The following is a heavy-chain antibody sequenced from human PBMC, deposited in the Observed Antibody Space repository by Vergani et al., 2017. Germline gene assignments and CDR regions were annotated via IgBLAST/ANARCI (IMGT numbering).Heavy chain of an antibody. CDR3: ASVVAAAPGYY. V-gene: IGHV3-13*01. CDR2: IGTAGDT. J-gene: IGHJ4*02. CDR1: GFTFSSYD. D-gene: IGHD6-13*01. Sequence: EVQLVESGGGLVQPGGSLRLSCAASGFTFSSYDMHWVRQATGKGLEWVSAIGTAGDTYYTGSVKGRFTISRENAKNSLYLQMNSLRAGDTAVYYCASVVAAAPGYYWGQGTLVTVSS.